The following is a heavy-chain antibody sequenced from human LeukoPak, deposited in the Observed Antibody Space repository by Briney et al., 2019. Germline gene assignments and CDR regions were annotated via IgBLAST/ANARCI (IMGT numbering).Heavy chain of an antibody. CDR1: GYTLTEFS. D-gene: IGHD3-16*01. CDR3: ATGGNSWGIDY. J-gene: IGHJ4*02. CDR2: FDPADVKT. V-gene: IGHV1-24*01. Sequence: ASVKVSCKVSGYTLTEFSMHWVRQAPGKGLEWMGGFDPADVKTIYAQKFQGRVTMTRDTSISTAYMELSRLRSEDTAVYYCATGGNSWGIDYWGQGTLVTVSS.